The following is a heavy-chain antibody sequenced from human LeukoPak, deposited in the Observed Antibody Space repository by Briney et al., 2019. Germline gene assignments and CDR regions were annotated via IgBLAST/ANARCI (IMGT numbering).Heavy chain of an antibody. CDR2: IIPILGIA. CDR3: ARGGSTSWNEAIYWFDP. Sequence: ASVKVSCKASGGTFSSYTISWVRQAPGQGLEWMGRIIPILGIANYAQKFQGRVTITADKSTSTAYMELSSLRSEDTAVYYCARGGSTSWNEAIYWFDPWGQGTLVTVPS. J-gene: IGHJ5*02. CDR1: GGTFSSYT. D-gene: IGHD2-2*01. V-gene: IGHV1-69*02.